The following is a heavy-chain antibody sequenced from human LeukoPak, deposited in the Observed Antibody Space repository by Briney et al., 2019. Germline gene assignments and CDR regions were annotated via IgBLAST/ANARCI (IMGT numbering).Heavy chain of an antibody. V-gene: IGHV3-74*01. CDR3: AREYGFGSGSYYP. CDR1: GFTFSTYW. CDR2: IKSDGSST. D-gene: IGHD3-10*01. J-gene: IGHJ5*02. Sequence: GGSLRLSCAASGFTFSTYWMHWVRQAPGKGLVWVSRIKSDGSSTSYADSAKGRFIISRDNAKNTLYLQMNSLRAEDTAVYYCAREYGFGSGSYYPWGQGTLVIVSS.